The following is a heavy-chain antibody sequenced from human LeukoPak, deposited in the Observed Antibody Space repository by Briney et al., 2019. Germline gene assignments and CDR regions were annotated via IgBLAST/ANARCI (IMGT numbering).Heavy chain of an antibody. CDR3: ARTHFDSLGWFDP. CDR1: GGSMRSSNFY. D-gene: IGHD3-9*01. J-gene: IGHJ5*02. V-gene: IGHV4-39*07. CDR2: INYSGST. Sequence: PSETLSLTCTVSGGSMRSSNFYWGWIRQPPGKGLEWIGNINYSGSTYYNPSVKSRVTLSVDVSKSRFSLNLTSVTAADTALYFCARTHFDSLGWFDPWGQGIQVIVSS.